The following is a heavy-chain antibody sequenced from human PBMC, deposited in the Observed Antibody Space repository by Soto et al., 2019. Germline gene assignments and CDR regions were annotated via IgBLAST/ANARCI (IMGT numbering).Heavy chain of an antibody. V-gene: IGHV3-23*01. D-gene: IGHD6-13*01. CDR2: ISGSGGST. Sequence: PGGSLRVSCAASGFTFSSYAMSWGRQAPWKGLEWVSAISGSGGSTYYADSVKGRFTISRDNSKNTLYLQMNSLRAEDTAVYYCANHDPNRGSSSWYRYGLAYNYNWFDPWGQGTLVTVSS. J-gene: IGHJ5*02. CDR3: ANHDPNRGSSSWYRYGLAYNYNWFDP. CDR1: GFTFSSYA.